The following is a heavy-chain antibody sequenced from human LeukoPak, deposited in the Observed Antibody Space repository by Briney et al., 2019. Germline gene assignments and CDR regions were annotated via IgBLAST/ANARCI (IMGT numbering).Heavy chain of an antibody. CDR1: RFTFNNYA. Sequence: PGGSLRLSCAASRFTFNNYAMSWVRQAPGKGLEWVSVISGSGGSTYYADSVKGRFTISRDNSKNTLYLQMNSLRAEDTAVYYCAKVSGAVVVPAAHFDYWGQGTLVTVSS. D-gene: IGHD2-2*01. J-gene: IGHJ4*02. V-gene: IGHV3-23*01. CDR2: ISGSGGST. CDR3: AKVSGAVVVPAAHFDY.